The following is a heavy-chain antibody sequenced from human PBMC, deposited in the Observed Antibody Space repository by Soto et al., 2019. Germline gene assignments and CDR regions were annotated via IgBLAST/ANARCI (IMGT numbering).Heavy chain of an antibody. CDR1: GFTFSTYW. J-gene: IGHJ5*02. D-gene: IGHD3-10*01. CDR3: ARVRTGSYNWFDP. Sequence: GSLRLSCAASGFTFSTYWMHWVRQAPGRGLVWVSRINSDGSRTTYADSVKSRFTISRDNAKNTLYLQMNSLRAEDTAVFYCARVRTGSYNWFDPWGQGTLVTVSS. CDR2: INSDGSRT. V-gene: IGHV3-74*01.